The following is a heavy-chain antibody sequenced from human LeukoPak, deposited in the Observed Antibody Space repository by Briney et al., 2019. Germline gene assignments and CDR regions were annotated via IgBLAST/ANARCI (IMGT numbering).Heavy chain of an antibody. Sequence: GASVKVSCTASGYTFTSYDINWVRQAPGQGLEWMGWISTYDGKLKFAQKFQGRVTMTTHTPTSTAYMEMRGLTSDDTAVYYCARDRGLSNAFDVWGPGTLVTVSS. CDR1: GYTFTSYD. D-gene: IGHD2-2*01. J-gene: IGHJ3*01. CDR2: ISTYDGKL. V-gene: IGHV1-18*01. CDR3: ARDRGLSNAFDV.